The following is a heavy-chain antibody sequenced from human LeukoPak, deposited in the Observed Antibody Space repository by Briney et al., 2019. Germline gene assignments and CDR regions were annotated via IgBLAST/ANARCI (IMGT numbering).Heavy chain of an antibody. CDR3: ARGSYDSSDYEFFQH. V-gene: IGHV1-18*01. CDR1: GGTFSSYA. D-gene: IGHD3-22*01. Sequence: ASVKVSCKASGGTFSSYAISWVRQAPGQGLEWMGGISAYNGNTNYAQKLQGRVTMTTDTSTSTAYMELRSLRSDDTAVYYCARGSYDSSDYEFFQHWGQGTLVTVSS. CDR2: ISAYNGNT. J-gene: IGHJ1*01.